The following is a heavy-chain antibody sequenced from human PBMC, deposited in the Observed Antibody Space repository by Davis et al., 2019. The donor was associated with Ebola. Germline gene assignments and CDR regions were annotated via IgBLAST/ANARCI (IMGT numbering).Heavy chain of an antibody. CDR3: ARERALAYCGGCAFDI. CDR2: INHSGST. Sequence: PSETLSLTCAVYSGSFSGYYWSWIRQPPGKGLEWIGEINHSGSTNYNPSLKSRVTISVDTSKNQFSLKLSSVTAADTAVYYCARERALAYCGGCAFDIWGQGTMVTVSS. D-gene: IGHD2-21*01. J-gene: IGHJ3*02. CDR1: SGSFSGYY. V-gene: IGHV4-34*01.